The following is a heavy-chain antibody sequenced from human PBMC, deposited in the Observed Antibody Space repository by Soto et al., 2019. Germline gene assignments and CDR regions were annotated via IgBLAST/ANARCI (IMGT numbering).Heavy chain of an antibody. J-gene: IGHJ6*02. CDR1: GFAFSGPW. V-gene: IGHV3-7*01. CDR2: IRPDGSEI. CDR3: ARDGYYYALDV. Sequence: LRLSCAASGFAFSGPWMSWVRQAPGKGLEWVAKIRPDGSEIYYVDSVRGRFTISRDNAKSSLFLQMNSLRADDTAVYYCARDGYYYALDVWGQGTTVTVSS.